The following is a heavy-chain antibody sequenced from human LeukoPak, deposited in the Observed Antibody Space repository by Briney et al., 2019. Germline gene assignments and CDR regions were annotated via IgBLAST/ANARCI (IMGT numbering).Heavy chain of an antibody. CDR1: GFTFDDYA. D-gene: IGHD3-16*02. V-gene: IGHV3-9*01. Sequence: PGGSLRLSCAASGFTFDDYAMHRVRQAPGKGLEWVSGISWNSGSIGYADSVKGRFTISRDNAKNSLYLQMNSLRAEDTALYYCAKEASYDYVWGSYRYRANYFDYWGQGTLVTVSS. J-gene: IGHJ4*02. CDR2: ISWNSGSI. CDR3: AKEASYDYVWGSYRYRANYFDY.